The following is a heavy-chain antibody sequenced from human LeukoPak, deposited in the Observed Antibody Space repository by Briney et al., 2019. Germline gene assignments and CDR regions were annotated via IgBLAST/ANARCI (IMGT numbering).Heavy chain of an antibody. CDR3: ARVVAAALTYYYYGMDV. D-gene: IGHD6-13*01. J-gene: IGHJ6*02. CDR2: MNPNSGNT. CDR1: GYTFTSYD. Sequence: EASVNVSCKASGYTFTSYDINWVRQAPGQGLEWMGWMNPNSGNTGYAQKFQGRVTMTRNTSISTAYMELSSLRSEDTAVYYCARVVAAALTYYYYGMDVWGQGTTVTVSS. V-gene: IGHV1-8*01.